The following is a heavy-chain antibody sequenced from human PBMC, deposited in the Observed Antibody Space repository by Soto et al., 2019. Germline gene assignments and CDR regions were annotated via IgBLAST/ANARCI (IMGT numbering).Heavy chain of an antibody. D-gene: IGHD3-3*01. CDR3: ARPLYDFWSGYLYYFDY. J-gene: IGHJ4*02. CDR1: GYTFTSYD. CDR2: ISAYNGNT. V-gene: IGHV1-18*01. Sequence: ASVKVSCKASGYTFTSYDISWVRQAPGQGLEWMGWISAYNGNTNYAQKLQGRVTMTTDTSTSTAYMELRSLRSDDTAVYYCARPLYDFWSGYLYYFDYWGQGTLVTVSS.